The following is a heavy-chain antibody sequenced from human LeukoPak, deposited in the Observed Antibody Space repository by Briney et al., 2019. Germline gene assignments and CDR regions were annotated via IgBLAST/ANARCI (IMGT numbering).Heavy chain of an antibody. CDR1: GFRFYNAW. CDR2: IKTKTDGGTT. V-gene: IGHV3-15*01. D-gene: IGHD3-3*01. CDR3: TTRMMTMFGGVIEPIDY. Sequence: KTGGSLRLSCTASGFRFYNAWMSWVRQAPGKGLEWVGRIKTKTDGGTTDYAAPVKGRFTISRDDSKNTLYLQMNSLKTEDTAVYYCTTRMMTMFGGVIEPIDYWGQGTLVSVSS. J-gene: IGHJ4*02.